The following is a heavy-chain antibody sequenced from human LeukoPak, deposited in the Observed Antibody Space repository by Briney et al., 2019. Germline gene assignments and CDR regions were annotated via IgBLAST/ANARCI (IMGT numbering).Heavy chain of an antibody. CDR3: AKSGGSGSYYPPYYFDY. CDR2: ISGSGGST. D-gene: IGHD1-26*01. V-gene: IGHV3-23*01. CDR1: GFTFSSYA. J-gene: IGHJ4*02. Sequence: GGSLRLSCAASGFTFSSYAMSWVRQAPGKGLEWVSAISGSGGSTYCADSVKGRFTISRDNSKNTLYLQMNSLRAEDTAVYYCAKSGGSGSYYPPYYFDYWGQGTLVTVSS.